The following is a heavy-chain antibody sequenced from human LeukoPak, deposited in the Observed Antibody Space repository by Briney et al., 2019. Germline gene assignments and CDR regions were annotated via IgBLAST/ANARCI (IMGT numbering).Heavy chain of an antibody. Sequence: SETLSLTCTVSGGSISSGGYYWSWIRQPPGKGLEWIGSIYYSGSTYYNPSLKSRVTISVDTSKNQFSLKLSSVTAADTAVYYCARHGANGYYYYYMDVWGKGTTVTVSS. CDR2: IYYSGST. CDR1: GGSISSGGYY. D-gene: IGHD1-1*01. J-gene: IGHJ6*03. CDR3: ARHGANGYYYYYMDV. V-gene: IGHV4-39*01.